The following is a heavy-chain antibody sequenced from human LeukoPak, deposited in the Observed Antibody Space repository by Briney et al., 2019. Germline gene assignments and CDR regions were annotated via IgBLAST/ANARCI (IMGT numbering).Heavy chain of an antibody. CDR1: GGSISSYY. CDR2: IYYSGST. V-gene: IGHV4-59*08. D-gene: IGHD3-16*02. J-gene: IGHJ3*02. CDR3: ARLFPSYDYVWGGYRINAFDI. Sequence: SETLSLTCTVSGGSISSYYWSWIRQPPGKGLEWIGYIYYSGSTNYNPSLKSRVTISVDTSKSQFSLKLSSVTAADTAMYYCARLFPSYDYVWGGYRINAFDIWGQGTMVTVSS.